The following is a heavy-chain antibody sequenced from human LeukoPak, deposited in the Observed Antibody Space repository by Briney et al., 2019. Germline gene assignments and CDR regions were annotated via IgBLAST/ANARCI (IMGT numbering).Heavy chain of an antibody. D-gene: IGHD5-12*01. CDR2: INHSGST. Sequence: SETLSLACTASGYSISSGYYWGWIRQPPGKGLEWIGEINHSGSTNYNPSLKSRVTMSVDTSKNQFSLKLSSVTAADTAVYYCARARGYDYYYWGQGTLVTVSS. V-gene: IGHV4-38-2*02. CDR1: GYSISSGYY. CDR3: ARARGYDYYY. J-gene: IGHJ4*02.